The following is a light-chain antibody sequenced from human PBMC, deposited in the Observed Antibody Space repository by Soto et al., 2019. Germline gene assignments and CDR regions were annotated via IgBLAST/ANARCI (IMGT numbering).Light chain of an antibody. V-gene: IGKV3-20*01. J-gene: IGKJ1*01. Sequence: EIVLTQSPGTLSLSPGERAILSFRASQSVNSGYLAWYQQKPGQAPRLLIYGTSIRAAGITDRFSGSGSGTDFTLTISRLEPEDFAVYSCQQYLASPPWTFGQGTKVE. CDR3: QQYLASPPWT. CDR1: QSVNSGY. CDR2: GTS.